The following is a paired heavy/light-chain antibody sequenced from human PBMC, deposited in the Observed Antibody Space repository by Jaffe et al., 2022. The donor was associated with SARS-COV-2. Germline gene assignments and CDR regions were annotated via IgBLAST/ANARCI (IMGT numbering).Light chain of an antibody. CDR1: ALPKQY. CDR2: KDT. J-gene: IGLJ3*02. Sequence: SYELTQPPSVSVSPGQTARITCSGDALPKQYAYWYQQKPGQAPVLVIYKDTERPSGIPERLSGSSSGTTVTLTISGVQAEDEADYYCQSADISGTWVFGGGTKLTVL. CDR3: QSADISGTWV. V-gene: IGLV3-25*03.
Heavy chain of an antibody. CDR3: ARGSDGLDV. CDR1: GFSFSSYG. CDR2: IGTAGDP. Sequence: EVQLVESGGGLVQPGGSLRLSCGASGFSFSSYGMHWVRQGTGKGLEWVSSIGTAGDPYYADSVKGRFTLSRENAKNSLYLHMNSLGAGDTAVYYCARGSDGLDVWGLGTTVTVSS. V-gene: IGHV3-13*05. J-gene: IGHJ6*02.